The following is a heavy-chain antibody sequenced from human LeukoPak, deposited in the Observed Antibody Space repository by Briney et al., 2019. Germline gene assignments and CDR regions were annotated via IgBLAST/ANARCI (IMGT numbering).Heavy chain of an antibody. Sequence: GGSLRLSCAASGFTVSSNYMSWVRQAPGKGLEWVSVIYSGGSTYYADSVKGRFTISRDNSKNTLYLQMNSLRAEDTAVYYCAKGGPSDRFGGVILHMDVWGKGTTVTVSS. V-gene: IGHV3-53*01. CDR3: AKGGPSDRFGGVILHMDV. CDR1: GFTVSSNY. CDR2: IYSGGST. D-gene: IGHD3-16*02. J-gene: IGHJ6*03.